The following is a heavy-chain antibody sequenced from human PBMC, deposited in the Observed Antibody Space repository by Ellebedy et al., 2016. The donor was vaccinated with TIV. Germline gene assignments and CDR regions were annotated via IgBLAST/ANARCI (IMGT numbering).Heavy chain of an antibody. V-gene: IGHV3-53*04. CDR2: IYSGGST. Sequence: GESLKISCAASGFTVSSNYMSWVRQAPGKGLEWVSVIYSGGSTYYADSVKGRFTISRHNSKNTLYLQMNSLRAEDTAVYYCAKIGPRDCTSTSCWFDPWGQGTLVTVSS. CDR1: GFTVSSNY. CDR3: AKIGPRDCTSTSCWFDP. D-gene: IGHD2-2*01. J-gene: IGHJ5*02.